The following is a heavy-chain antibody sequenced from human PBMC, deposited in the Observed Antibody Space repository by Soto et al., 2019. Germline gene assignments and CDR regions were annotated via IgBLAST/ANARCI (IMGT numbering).Heavy chain of an antibody. CDR1: GGSISSYY. CDR3: ARVGREMATIGPRGYYYYGMDV. Sequence: ASETLSLTCTVSGGSISSYYWSWIRQPPGKGLEWIGYIYYSGSTNYNPSLKSRVTISVDTSKNQFSLKLSSVTAADTAVYYCARVGREMATIGPRGYYYYGMDVWGQGTTVTVSS. CDR2: IYYSGST. J-gene: IGHJ6*02. V-gene: IGHV4-59*01. D-gene: IGHD5-12*01.